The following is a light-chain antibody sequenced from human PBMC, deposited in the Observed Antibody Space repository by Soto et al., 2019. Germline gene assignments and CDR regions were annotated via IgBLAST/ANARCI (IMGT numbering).Light chain of an antibody. V-gene: IGKV3-20*01. Sequence: EIVLTQSPGTLSLSPGERATLSCRASQSVGSSYLAWYQQRPGQAPRLLIYGASSRATGIPARFSGSGSGTDFTLTISRLEPEDFAVYYCHQYGTSPLYTFGQGTKLEIK. CDR3: HQYGTSPLYT. J-gene: IGKJ2*01. CDR2: GAS. CDR1: QSVGSSY.